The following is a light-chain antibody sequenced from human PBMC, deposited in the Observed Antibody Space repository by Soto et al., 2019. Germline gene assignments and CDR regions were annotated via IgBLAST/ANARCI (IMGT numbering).Light chain of an antibody. J-gene: IGKJ3*01. CDR3: QHYSSSPPEFT. Sequence: IVLTQSPGTLSLSPGERATLSCRASQSVSSSYLAWYQQRPGQAPRLLIFGASYRATGIPDRFSGSGSGTDFTLTISRLEPEDFAVYYSQHYSSSPPEFTFGPGTKVDSK. CDR2: GAS. V-gene: IGKV3-20*01. CDR1: QSVSSSY.